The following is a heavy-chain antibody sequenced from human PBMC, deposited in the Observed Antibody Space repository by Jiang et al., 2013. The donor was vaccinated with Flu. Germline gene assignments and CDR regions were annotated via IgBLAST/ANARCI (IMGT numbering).Heavy chain of an antibody. CDR3: ASGVYYYDSSGYGRGGLSGMDV. D-gene: IGHD3-22*01. V-gene: IGHV3-30-3*01. CDR1: GFTFSTYA. J-gene: IGHJ6*02. CDR2: ISYDGSNK. Sequence: QPGRSLRLSCAASGFTFSTYAMHWVRQAPGKGLEWVTIISYDGSNKYYADSVKGRFTISRDNSKNTLYLQMNSLRAEDTAVYYCASGVYYYDSSGYGRGGLSGMDVWGQGTTVTVSS.